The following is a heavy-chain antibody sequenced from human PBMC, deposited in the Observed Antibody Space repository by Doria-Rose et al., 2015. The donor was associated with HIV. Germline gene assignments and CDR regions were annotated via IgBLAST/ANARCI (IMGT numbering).Heavy chain of an antibody. CDR2: NFSDDER. CDR1: GVSLSSPGMG. D-gene: IGHD6-13*01. Sequence: VTLKESGPVLVKPTETLTLTCTVSGVSLSSPGMGVSWIRQPPGKALEWLAHNFSDDERSYKTSLKSRLTISRGTSKSQVVLTMTDMDPVGTATYYCARIKSSRWYHKYYFDFWGQGTLVIVSA. J-gene: IGHJ4*02. CDR3: ARIKSSRWYHKYYFDF. V-gene: IGHV2-26*01.